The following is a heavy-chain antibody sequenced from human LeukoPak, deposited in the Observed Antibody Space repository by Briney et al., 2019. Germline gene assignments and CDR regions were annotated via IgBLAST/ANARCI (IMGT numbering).Heavy chain of an antibody. CDR1: GFTFSSYS. V-gene: IGHV3-48*04. CDR2: VGISSGNT. Sequence: GGSLRLSCAASGFTFSSYSMNWVRQAPGKGLEWISYVGISSGNTKYADSVKGRFTISGDSAKNSVFLQMNSLRVEDTAVCYCASDHRYAFDNWGQGTLVTVSS. CDR3: ASDHRYAFDN. J-gene: IGHJ4*02. D-gene: IGHD5-12*01.